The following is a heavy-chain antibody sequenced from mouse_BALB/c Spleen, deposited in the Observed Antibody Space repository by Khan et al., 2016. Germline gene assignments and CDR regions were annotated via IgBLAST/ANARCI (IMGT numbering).Heavy chain of an antibody. J-gene: IGHJ2*01. V-gene: IGHV3-2*02. D-gene: IGHD1-1*01. CDR1: GYSITSDYA. CDR2: ISYSGST. CDR3: ARGYYYGKGYFDY. Sequence: EVQFVESGPGLVKPSQSLSLTCTVTGYSITSDYAWNWIRQFPGNKLEWMGYISYSGSTSYNPSLKSRISITRDTSKNQFFLQLNSVTTEDTATYYCARGYYYGKGYFDYWGQGTTLTVSS.